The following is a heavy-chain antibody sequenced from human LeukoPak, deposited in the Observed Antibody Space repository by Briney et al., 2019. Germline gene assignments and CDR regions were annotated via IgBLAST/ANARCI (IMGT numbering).Heavy chain of an antibody. Sequence: PGGSLRLSCVASGLTFNTYAMSWVRQAPGKGLEWVSAISPSGDRTYYADSFRGRFSISRDNSKNTLNLQIDRLRVEDTAIYSCATELWGGRHLRAEFWAQGTLVAVSS. J-gene: IGHJ4*02. CDR2: ISPSGDRT. V-gene: IGHV3-23*01. CDR3: ATELWGGRHLRAEF. CDR1: GLTFNTYA. D-gene: IGHD7-27*01.